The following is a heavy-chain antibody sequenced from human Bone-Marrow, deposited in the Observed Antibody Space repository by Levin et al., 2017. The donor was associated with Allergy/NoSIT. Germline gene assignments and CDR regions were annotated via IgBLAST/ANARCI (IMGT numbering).Heavy chain of an antibody. CDR2: IYYTGTT. J-gene: IGHJ6*02. CDR3: ARGPDYYGLDA. CDR1: GGYMTSHY. V-gene: IGHV4-59*11. Sequence: ETLSLTCSVSGGYMTSHYWSWVRQPPGKGLEWIGYIYYTGTTNYNSALKSRVTLSVDRSKEQFSLKLFSVTAADTAVYYCARGPDYYGLDAWGQGTTVTVSS.